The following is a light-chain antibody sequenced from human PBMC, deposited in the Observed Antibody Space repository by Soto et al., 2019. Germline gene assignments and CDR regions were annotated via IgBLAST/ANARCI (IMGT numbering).Light chain of an antibody. Sequence: QSVLTQPPSASGTPGQRVTISCSGSSSNVGSNSVNWFQQLPGAAPKLLIYSNNRRPSGVPDRFSGSKSGTSASLAISGLQSEDEADYYCVAWDDSLNGAVFGGGTQLTVL. V-gene: IGLV1-44*01. J-gene: IGLJ7*01. CDR1: SSNVGSNS. CDR2: SNN. CDR3: VAWDDSLNGAV.